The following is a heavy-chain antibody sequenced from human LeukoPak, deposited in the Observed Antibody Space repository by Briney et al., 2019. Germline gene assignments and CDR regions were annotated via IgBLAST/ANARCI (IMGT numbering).Heavy chain of an antibody. CDR2: IRYDGSNK. CDR1: GFTFSNYG. CDR3: ARENRGFITRPIDY. Sequence: GGSLTLSCAASGFTFSNYGMHWVRQAPGKGLEGGAFIRYDGSNKYYADSVKGRFTISRDNAKNSLYLQMNSLRVEDTAVYYCARENRGFITRPIDYWGQGTLVTVSS. V-gene: IGHV3-30*02. J-gene: IGHJ4*02. D-gene: IGHD3-10*01.